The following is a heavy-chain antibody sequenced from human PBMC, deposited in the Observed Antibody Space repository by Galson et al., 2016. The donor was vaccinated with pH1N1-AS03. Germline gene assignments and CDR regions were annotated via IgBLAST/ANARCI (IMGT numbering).Heavy chain of an antibody. Sequence: SVKVSCKASGYILTEYYLHWVRQAPGQGPEWMGWINPNSGGTKYAQKFQGRVTMTRDTSISTAYMEMSNLKSDDTAVYYCARNRPIAVSGTDGFDPWGQGTLVAVSS. D-gene: IGHD6-19*01. J-gene: IGHJ5*02. CDR2: INPNSGGT. CDR1: GYILTEYY. V-gene: IGHV1-2*02. CDR3: ARNRPIAVSGTDGFDP.